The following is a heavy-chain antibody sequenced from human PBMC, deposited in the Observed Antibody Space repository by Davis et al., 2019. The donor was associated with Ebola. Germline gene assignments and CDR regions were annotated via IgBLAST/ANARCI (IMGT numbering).Heavy chain of an antibody. Sequence: GESLKISCAASGFTVSSNYMSWVRQAPGKGLEWVSVIYSGGSTYYADSVKGRFTISRDNSKNTLYLQMNSLRAEDTAVYYCARVLLNYYDSSGYYIWGQGTLVTVSS. D-gene: IGHD3-22*01. CDR2: IYSGGST. CDR1: GFTVSSNY. CDR3: ARVLLNYYDSSGYYI. J-gene: IGHJ4*02. V-gene: IGHV3-53*01.